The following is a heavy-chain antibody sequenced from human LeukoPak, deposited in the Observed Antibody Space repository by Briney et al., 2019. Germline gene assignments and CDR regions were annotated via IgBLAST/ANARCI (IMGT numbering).Heavy chain of an antibody. CDR1: GFTFTTYS. D-gene: IGHD2-15*01. Sequence: NPGGSLRLSCAASGFTFTTYSMNWVRQAPGKGLEWVSFVSSTSRFISYADSVKGRFTISRDNAKNSLYLQMNSLRVEDTAVYYCARGRIEGFYWGQGILVTVSS. V-gene: IGHV3-21*01. CDR2: VSSTSRFI. J-gene: IGHJ4*02. CDR3: ARGRIEGFY.